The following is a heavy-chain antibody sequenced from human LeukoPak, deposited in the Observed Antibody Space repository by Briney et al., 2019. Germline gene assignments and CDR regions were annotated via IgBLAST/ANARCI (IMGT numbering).Heavy chain of an antibody. CDR2: INSDGSST. D-gene: IGHD6-13*01. Sequence: GGSLRLSCAASGFTFSTYWMHWVRQAPGTGLVWVSRINSDGSSTTYADSVKGRFTISRDNAKNTLSLQMNSLRAEDTAAYYCTRQQLDAFDIWGPGTMVTVSS. V-gene: IGHV3-74*01. CDR3: TRQQLDAFDI. J-gene: IGHJ3*02. CDR1: GFTFSTYW.